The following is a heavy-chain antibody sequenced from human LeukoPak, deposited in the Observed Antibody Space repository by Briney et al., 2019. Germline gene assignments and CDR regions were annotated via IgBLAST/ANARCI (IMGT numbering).Heavy chain of an antibody. D-gene: IGHD3-16*01. CDR3: VRSPAGSSYAYN. J-gene: IGHJ4*02. Sequence: PGGSLRLSCAASGFTFSSYWMHWVRQAPGKGLVWVSRIKSDGSTSYADSVKGRFTIPRDDAKNTLSLQMNGLRAEDTAVYYCVRSPAGSSYAYNWGQGTLVTVSS. V-gene: IGHV3-74*01. CDR1: GFTFSSYW. CDR2: IKSDGST.